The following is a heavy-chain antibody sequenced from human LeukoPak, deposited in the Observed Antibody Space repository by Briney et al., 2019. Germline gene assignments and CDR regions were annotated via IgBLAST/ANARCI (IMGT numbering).Heavy chain of an antibody. Sequence: SVKVSCKVSGYTLTELSMHWVRQAPGKGLEWMGGFDPEDGETIYAQKFQGRVTMTEDTSTDTAYMELSSLRSEDTAVYYCATGGGSYSATDYWGQGTLVTVSS. CDR3: ATGGGSYSATDY. D-gene: IGHD1-26*01. CDR2: FDPEDGET. J-gene: IGHJ4*02. V-gene: IGHV1-24*01. CDR1: GYTLTELS.